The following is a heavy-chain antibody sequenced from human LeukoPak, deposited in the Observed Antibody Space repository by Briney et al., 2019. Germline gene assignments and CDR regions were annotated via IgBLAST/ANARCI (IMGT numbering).Heavy chain of an antibody. CDR1: GGSFSGYY. D-gene: IGHD1-1*01. Sequence: SSETLSLTCAVYGGSFSGYYWSWIRQPPGKGLEWIGEINHSGSTNYNPSVKSRVTISVDTSKNQFSLKLSSVTAADTAVYYCARGSGRMEGMDVWGQGATVTVSS. V-gene: IGHV4-34*01. CDR2: INHSGST. CDR3: ARGSGRMEGMDV. J-gene: IGHJ6*02.